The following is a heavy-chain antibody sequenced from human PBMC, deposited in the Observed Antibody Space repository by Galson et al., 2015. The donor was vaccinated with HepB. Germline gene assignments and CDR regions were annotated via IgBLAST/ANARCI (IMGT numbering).Heavy chain of an antibody. J-gene: IGHJ5*02. Sequence: SLRLSCAASGLTFSNYPMHWVRQAPGKGLEWVAVISYDGRNKYYADSVKGRFILSRNNSRNTLFLQMNSLRTEDTAIYYCARDVAMARGVRPDGRNWFDPWGQGTLVTVSS. CDR2: ISYDGRNK. CDR1: GLTFSNYP. D-gene: IGHD3-10*01. V-gene: IGHV3-30*04. CDR3: ARDVAMARGVRPDGRNWFDP.